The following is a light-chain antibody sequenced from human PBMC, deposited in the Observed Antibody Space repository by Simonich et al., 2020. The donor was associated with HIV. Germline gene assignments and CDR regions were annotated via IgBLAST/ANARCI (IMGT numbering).Light chain of an antibody. CDR1: QSIVSW. J-gene: IGKJ1*01. CDR3: QQYNNYPKT. Sequence: DIQMTQFPSSLPASVGDRVTITCRASQSIVSWLAWYQQKPGKAPKLLIYKASRLQSGVPSRFSGSGSGTDFTLTISSLQPDDFATYYCQQYNNYPKTFGQGTKVEIK. CDR2: KAS. V-gene: IGKV1-5*03.